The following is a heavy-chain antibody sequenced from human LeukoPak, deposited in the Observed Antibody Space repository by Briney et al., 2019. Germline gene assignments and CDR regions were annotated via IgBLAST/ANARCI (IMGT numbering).Heavy chain of an antibody. CDR2: IYSSGSA. CDR1: GASITNNF. J-gene: IGHJ4*01. CDR3: ARHRDYFDT. V-gene: IGHV4-59*08. Sequence: KPSETLSLTCTVSGASITNNFWTWIRQPPGKGLEWIGYIYSSGSANYNPFLKSRVIISADTSKNQISLNLTSVTAADTALYFCARHRDYFDTWGHGTLVTVSS. D-gene: IGHD3-9*01.